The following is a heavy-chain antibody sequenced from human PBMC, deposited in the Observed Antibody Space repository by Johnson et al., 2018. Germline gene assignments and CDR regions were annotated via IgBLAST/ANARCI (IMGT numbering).Heavy chain of an antibody. D-gene: IGHD2-15*01. CDR1: GFTFTNYW. V-gene: IGHV3-30*02. J-gene: IGHJ1*01. Sequence: QVQLVQSGGGLVQPGGSLRLSCAASGFTFTNYWMTWVRQAPGKGLEWVNLFAMMEVRKTMETPRRADSPSPEYGDSEKGRFTLSRDNSKNTVYLQMNSLTVEDTAIYYCAREDSPYHREYFRHWGQGTLVLVSS. CDR3: AREDSPYHREYFRH. CDR2: FAMMEVR.